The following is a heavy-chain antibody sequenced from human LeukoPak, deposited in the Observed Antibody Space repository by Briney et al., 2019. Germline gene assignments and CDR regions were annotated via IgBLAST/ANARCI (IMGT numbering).Heavy chain of an antibody. J-gene: IGHJ4*02. CDR1: GGSFRGYY. Sequence: SETLPLTCAVYGGSFRGYYWSWIRQPPGKGLECMGEINHSGSTNYNPSHKSRVTISVDTSKHQFSLTLSSLTAADTAVYYCARGGYCSGGSCYPEGEVFDYWGQGTLVTVSS. CDR2: INHSGST. V-gene: IGHV4-34*01. D-gene: IGHD2-15*01. CDR3: ARGGYCSGGSCYPEGEVFDY.